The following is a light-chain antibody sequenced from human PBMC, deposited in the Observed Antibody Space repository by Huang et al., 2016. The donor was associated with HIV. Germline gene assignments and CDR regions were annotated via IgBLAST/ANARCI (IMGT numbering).Light chain of an antibody. CDR2: ATS. J-gene: IGKJ1*01. CDR1: QSVSSD. Sequence: EIVLTQSPATLYLSPGERATLSCRASQSVSSDLAWYQQKPGQAPRLLIYATSSRSTGLPARLSGSGSGTDFTLTTSSLDPEDFAVYYCQQRSNWPPWTFGQGTKVEIK. V-gene: IGKV3-11*01. CDR3: QQRSNWPPWT.